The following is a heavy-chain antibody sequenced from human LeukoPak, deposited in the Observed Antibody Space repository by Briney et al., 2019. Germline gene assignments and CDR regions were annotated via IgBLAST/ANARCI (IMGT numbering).Heavy chain of an antibody. CDR2: KYYSGST. D-gene: IGHD5-18*01. Sequence: PSETLSLTCDVSGVSINTCCYYWTWIRQPPGKGLEWIGYKYYSGSTRYNSSLRSRLTISLDSSKNQFSLRLTSVTAADTAVYYCARGHSYGFDFDSWGPGTLVIVSS. CDR1: GVSINTCCYY. J-gene: IGHJ4*02. CDR3: ARGHSYGFDFDS. V-gene: IGHV4-61*01.